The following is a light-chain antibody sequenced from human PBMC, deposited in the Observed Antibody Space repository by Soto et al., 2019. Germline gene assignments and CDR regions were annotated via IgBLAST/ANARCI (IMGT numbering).Light chain of an antibody. CDR3: QQFNSYPLL. V-gene: IGKV1-13*02. Sequence: AIQLTQSPSSLSASVGDRVTITCLAIQGISSALAWYQQKPGKAPKLLIFDAYSLESGVPARFIGSGSGTDLTLSISSLQPEDYVPYYCQQFNSYPLLFGPGTKVDIK. CDR1: QGISSA. J-gene: IGKJ3*01. CDR2: DAY.